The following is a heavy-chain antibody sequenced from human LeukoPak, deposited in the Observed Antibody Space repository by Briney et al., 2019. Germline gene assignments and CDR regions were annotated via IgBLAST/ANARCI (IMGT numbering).Heavy chain of an antibody. Sequence: PSGTLSLTCAVSGGSFSGHYWTWIRQPPGKGLEWIGQINHSRSTHYNPSLKSRVTISVDTSKNQFSLKLSSVTAADTAVYYCARVPKYFDLWGRGTLVTVSS. V-gene: IGHV4-34*01. CDR1: GGSFSGHY. J-gene: IGHJ2*01. CDR3: ARVPKYFDL. CDR2: INHSRST.